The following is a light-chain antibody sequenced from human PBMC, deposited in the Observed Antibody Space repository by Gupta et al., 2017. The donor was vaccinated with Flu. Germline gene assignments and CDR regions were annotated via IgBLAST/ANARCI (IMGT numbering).Light chain of an antibody. Sequence: AIQMTQAPSSLSASVGDRVTITCQASQGIRNDLAWYQHKPGKAPKLLIYAASTLQSGVPSRFGGSGSGTIFTLTISSLQPEDFATYYCLQDYNYPRTFGQGTKLE. CDR2: AAS. CDR3: LQDYNYPRT. J-gene: IGKJ2*01. CDR1: QGIRND. V-gene: IGKV1-6*01.